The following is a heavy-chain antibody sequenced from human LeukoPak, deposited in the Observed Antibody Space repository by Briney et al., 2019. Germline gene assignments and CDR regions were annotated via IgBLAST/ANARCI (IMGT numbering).Heavy chain of an antibody. J-gene: IGHJ4*02. CDR1: GGTFSSYA. V-gene: IGHV1-69*05. D-gene: IGHD6-13*01. Sequence: ASVKVSCKASGGTFSSYAISWVRQAPGQGLEWMGRIIPIFGTANYAQKFQGRVTITTDESTSTAYMELSSLRSEDTAVYYCARDRTIAAAASGYWGQGTLVTVSS. CDR2: IIPIFGTA. CDR3: ARDRTIAAAASGY.